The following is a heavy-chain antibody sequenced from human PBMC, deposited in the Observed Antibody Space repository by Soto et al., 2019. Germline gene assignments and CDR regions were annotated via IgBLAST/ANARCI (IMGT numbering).Heavy chain of an antibody. CDR2: IYYSGST. D-gene: IGHD5-12*01. Sequence: QVQLQESGPGLVKPSQTLSLTCTVSGGSISSGGYYWSWIRQHPGKGLEWIGYIYYSGSTYYNPPLKSRDTISVETSKNQFSLKLSSVTAADTAVYYCARDAGVDIVATPGDAFDIWGQGTMVTVSS. CDR3: ARDAGVDIVATPGDAFDI. CDR1: GGSISSGGYY. J-gene: IGHJ3*02. V-gene: IGHV4-31*03.